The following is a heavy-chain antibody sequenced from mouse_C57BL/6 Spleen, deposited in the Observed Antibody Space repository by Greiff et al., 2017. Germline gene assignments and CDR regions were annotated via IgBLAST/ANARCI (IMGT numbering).Heavy chain of an antibody. D-gene: IGHD2-14*01. V-gene: IGHV1-52*01. CDR3: ARGVRRAMDY. CDR1: GYTFTSYW. Sequence: VQLQQPGAELVRPGSSVKLSCKASGYTFTSYWMHWVKQRPIQGLEWIGNIDPSDSETHYNQKFKDKATLTVDKSSSTAYMQLSSLTSEDSAVYYCARGVRRAMDYWGQGTSVTVSS. J-gene: IGHJ4*01. CDR2: IDPSDSET.